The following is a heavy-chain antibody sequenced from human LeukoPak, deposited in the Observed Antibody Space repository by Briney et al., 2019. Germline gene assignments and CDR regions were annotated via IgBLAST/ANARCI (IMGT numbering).Heavy chain of an antibody. CDR2: ISSSSSYI. J-gene: IGHJ3*02. D-gene: IGHD2-21*02. CDR1: GFTFSSYS. Sequence: GGYLRLSCAASGFTFSSYSMNWVRQAPGKGLEWVSSISSSSSYIYYADSVKGRFTISRDNAKNSLYLQMNSLRAEDTAVYYCARAYCGGDCYSRVNWDAFDIWGQGTMVTVSS. CDR3: ARAYCGGDCYSRVNWDAFDI. V-gene: IGHV3-21*01.